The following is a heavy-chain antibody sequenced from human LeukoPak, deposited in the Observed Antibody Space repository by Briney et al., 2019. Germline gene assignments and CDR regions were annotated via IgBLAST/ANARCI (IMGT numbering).Heavy chain of an antibody. V-gene: IGHV4-34*01. J-gene: IGHJ4*02. D-gene: IGHD3-22*01. CDR1: GGSFSGYY. CDR3: ASLIYYDSNGYQDY. CDR2: INHSGST. Sequence: KPSETLSLTCAVYGGSFSGYYWSWIRQPPGKGLEWIGEINHSGSTNYNPSLKSRVIISVDTSKNQFSLKLSSVTAADTAVYYCASLIYYDSNGYQDYWGQGTLVTVSS.